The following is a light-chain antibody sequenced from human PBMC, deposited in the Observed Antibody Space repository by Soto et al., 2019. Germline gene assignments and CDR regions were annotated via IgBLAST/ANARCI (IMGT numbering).Light chain of an antibody. CDR2: GAS. CDR1: QSVSGSY. V-gene: IGKV3-20*01. Sequence: IVLTQSPVTLSLSPGEGATLSCRASQSVSGSYLAWYQQKPGQAPRLLIYGASSRATGIPDRFSGSGSGTDFTLSISRLAPEDFAVYYCQHYDTFPFTFGPGTKVDIK. J-gene: IGKJ3*01. CDR3: QHYDTFPFT.